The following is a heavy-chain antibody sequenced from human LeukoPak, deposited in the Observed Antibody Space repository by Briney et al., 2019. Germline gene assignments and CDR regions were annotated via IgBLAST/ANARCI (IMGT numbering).Heavy chain of an antibody. CDR3: ARTSQLLWFGELVSWFDP. D-gene: IGHD3-10*01. CDR2: IIPIFGTA. Sequence: SVKVSCKASGGTFISYAISWVRQAPGQGLEWMGGIIPIFGTANYAQKFQGRVTITADESTSTAYMELSSLRSEDTAVYYCARTSQLLWFGELVSWFDPWGQGTLVTVSS. J-gene: IGHJ5*02. V-gene: IGHV1-69*13. CDR1: GGTFISYA.